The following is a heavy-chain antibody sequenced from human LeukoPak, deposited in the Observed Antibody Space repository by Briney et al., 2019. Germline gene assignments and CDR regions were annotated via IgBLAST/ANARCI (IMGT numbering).Heavy chain of an antibody. Sequence: PGGSLRLSCAASGFTVSSNYMSWVRQAPGKGLEWVSVIYSGGSTYYADSVKGRFTISRDNSKNTLYLQMNSLRAEDTAVYYCAKVSRGGMIVVVEGFDIWGQGTMVTVSS. D-gene: IGHD3-22*01. CDR1: GFTVSSNY. J-gene: IGHJ3*02. CDR3: AKVSRGGMIVVVEGFDI. V-gene: IGHV3-53*01. CDR2: IYSGGST.